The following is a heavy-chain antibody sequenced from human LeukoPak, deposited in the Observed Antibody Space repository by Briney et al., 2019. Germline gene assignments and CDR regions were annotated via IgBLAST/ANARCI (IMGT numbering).Heavy chain of an antibody. D-gene: IGHD2-2*01. CDR1: GGSFSSGTYY. J-gene: IGHJ4*02. CDR3: ARGRASNGFDY. CDR2: IYSSGST. Sequence: SETLSLTCTVSGGSFSSGTYYWSWIRQPAGKGLQWIGRIYSSGSTNYNPSLKSRVTISVDTSKNQFSLKLSSVTAADTAVYYCARGRASNGFDYWGQGTLVTVSS. V-gene: IGHV4-61*02.